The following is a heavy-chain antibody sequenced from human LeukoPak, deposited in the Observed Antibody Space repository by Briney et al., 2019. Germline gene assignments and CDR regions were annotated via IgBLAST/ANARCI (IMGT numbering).Heavy chain of an antibody. J-gene: IGHJ4*02. V-gene: IGHV3-7*03. CDR2: IKDDGRQK. CDR1: GFTFSSYW. CDR3: ARVTAVAGFDH. D-gene: IGHD6-19*01. Sequence: GGCLRLSCAASGFTFSSYWMSWVRQAPGKGLEWVANIKDDGRQKYYVDSVKGRFTISRDNAKNSLSLQMNSLRAEDTAVYYCARVTAVAGFDHWGQGTLVTVSS.